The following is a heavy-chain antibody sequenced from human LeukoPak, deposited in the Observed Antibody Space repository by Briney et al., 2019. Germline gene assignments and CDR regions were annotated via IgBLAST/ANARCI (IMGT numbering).Heavy chain of an antibody. CDR3: AKKREGLAPANWFDP. D-gene: IGHD2-2*01. V-gene: IGHV3-23*01. J-gene: IGHJ5*02. CDR2: ISESGDVT. Sequence: PGGSLRLSCEASRFTLSSHAMSWVRQGPGKGLEWVSVISESGDVTYYADSVKGRFTISRDNSKNTLYLQMSSLRAEDTAVYYCAKKREGLAPANWFDPWGQGTLVTVSS. CDR1: RFTLSSHA.